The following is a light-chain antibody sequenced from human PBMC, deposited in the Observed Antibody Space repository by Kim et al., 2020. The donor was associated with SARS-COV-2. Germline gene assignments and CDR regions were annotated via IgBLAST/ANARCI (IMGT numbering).Light chain of an antibody. J-gene: IGKJ5*01. V-gene: IGKV1-33*01. CDR3: QQNDAFPIT. CDR1: QVIRKF. CDR2: DVS. Sequence: ASVGDRVTITCQATQVIRKFLNWYQQRPGKAPQLLIYDVSNLQTGVPSRYSGSGYGTEFTLTISSLQPEDFATYYCQQNDAFPITFGQGTRLEIK.